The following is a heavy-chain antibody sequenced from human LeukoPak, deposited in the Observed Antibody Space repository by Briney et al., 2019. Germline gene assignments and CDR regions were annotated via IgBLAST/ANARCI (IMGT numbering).Heavy chain of an antibody. D-gene: IGHD1-14*01. V-gene: IGHV3-74*01. CDR2: INSDGSST. CDR1: GFTFSSYW. Sequence: GSLRLSCAASGFTFSSYWMHWVGQAPGKGLVWVSGINSDGSSTSYEDSVKGRFTISRDNAKNTLYLQMNTLRVEDTAVYYCATGQGHGMDVWGQGTTVTVSS. CDR3: ATGQGHGMDV. J-gene: IGHJ6*02.